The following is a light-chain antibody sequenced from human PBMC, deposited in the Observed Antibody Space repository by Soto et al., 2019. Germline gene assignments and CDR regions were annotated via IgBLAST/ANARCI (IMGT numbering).Light chain of an antibody. J-gene: IGKJ1*01. V-gene: IGKV3-20*01. Sequence: IVLTQSPGTLSLTPGERTTLSCRASQSISRYLAWYQQKPGQGPRLLIYGASSRATGTPDRFSGSGSGTDFTLTITSLQPEDFATYSCQQSYNSPQTFGQGTKVDIK. CDR2: GAS. CDR1: QSISRY. CDR3: QQSYNSPQT.